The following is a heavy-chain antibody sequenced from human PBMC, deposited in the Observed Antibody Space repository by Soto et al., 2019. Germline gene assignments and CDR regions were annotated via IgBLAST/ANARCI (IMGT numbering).Heavy chain of an antibody. Sequence: SETLSLTCTVSGGSISSSSYYWGWIRQPPGKGLEWIGSIYYSGSTYYNPSLKSRVTISVDTSKNQFSLKLSSVTAADTAVYYCARHLSVAAAGFDYWGQGTLVTVSS. CDR1: GGSISSSSYY. D-gene: IGHD6-13*01. J-gene: IGHJ4*02. CDR2: IYYSGST. CDR3: ARHLSVAAAGFDY. V-gene: IGHV4-39*01.